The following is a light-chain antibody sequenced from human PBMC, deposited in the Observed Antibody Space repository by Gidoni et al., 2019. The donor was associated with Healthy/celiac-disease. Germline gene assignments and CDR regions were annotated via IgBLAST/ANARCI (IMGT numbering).Light chain of an antibody. CDR2: DAS. Sequence: DIQMTQSPSSLSASVGDRVTITCQASQDISNYLNWYQQKPGKAPKLLIYDASNLETGVPSRFSGSGSGTDFTFSISILQPEDIATYYCQQYDNLLTWTFGQXTKVEIK. CDR1: QDISNY. V-gene: IGKV1-33*01. CDR3: QQYDNLLTWT. J-gene: IGKJ1*01.